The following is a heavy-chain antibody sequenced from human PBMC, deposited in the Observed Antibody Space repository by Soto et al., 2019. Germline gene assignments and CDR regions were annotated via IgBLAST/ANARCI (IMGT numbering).Heavy chain of an antibody. CDR1: GFTFSSYW. CDR2: INADGSTT. Sequence: DVQLVESGGGLAQPGGSLRLSCVGSGFTFSSYWMHWVRQAPGKGLVWVSRINADGSTTNYADSVKGRFTVSRDNAKNRVYLQMNRLRDEDTAVYFCARAGWYRGDYWGQGTRLTVSP. D-gene: IGHD2-15*01. J-gene: IGHJ4*02. CDR3: ARAGWYRGDY. V-gene: IGHV3-74*01.